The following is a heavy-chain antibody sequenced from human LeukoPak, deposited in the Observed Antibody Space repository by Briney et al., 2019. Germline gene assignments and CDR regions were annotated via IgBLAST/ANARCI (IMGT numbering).Heavy chain of an antibody. Sequence: GGSLSLSCAASGFPFISYAVSWVRQAPGKGLEWVSTISGSGTSTYYADSVKGRFTISRDNSKNTLYLQMNSLRAEDTAVYYCTKRPVVVITTPYFDYWGQGTLVTVSS. CDR2: ISGSGTST. CDR1: GFPFISYA. J-gene: IGHJ4*02. V-gene: IGHV3-23*01. CDR3: TKRPVVVITTPYFDY. D-gene: IGHD3-22*01.